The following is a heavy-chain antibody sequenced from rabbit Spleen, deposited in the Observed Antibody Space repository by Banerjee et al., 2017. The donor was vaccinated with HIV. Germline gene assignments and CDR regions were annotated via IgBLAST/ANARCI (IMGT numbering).Heavy chain of an antibody. CDR1: GFSFSSSYY. J-gene: IGHJ4*01. CDR2: IYTGGSGST. Sequence: QSLEESGGGLVQPEGSLTLTCTASGFSFSSSYYMCWVRQAPGKGLEWIACIYTGGSGSTAYASWAKGRFTVSKTSSTTVTLQLHSLTAADTATYFCAGAYYAFGYAGNASFGLWGPGTLVTVS. V-gene: IGHV1S40*01. CDR3: AGAYYAFGYAGNASFGL. D-gene: IGHD4-2*01.